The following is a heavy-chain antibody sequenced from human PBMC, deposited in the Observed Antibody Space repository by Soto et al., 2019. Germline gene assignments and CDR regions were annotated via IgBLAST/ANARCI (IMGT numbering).Heavy chain of an antibody. J-gene: IGHJ5*01. Sequence: ASVKVSCKASDYTFTSYGVTWVRQAPGQGLECMGWVSAYTAKTNYAQKLQGRVTMTTDTSTRTAYMELRSLRSDDTAIYYCARVAVAGTSPSPRGFDSWDQGTMVTVYS. V-gene: IGHV1-18*01. CDR3: ARVAVAGTSPSPRGFDS. CDR2: VSAYTAKT. D-gene: IGHD6-19*01. CDR1: DYTFTSYG.